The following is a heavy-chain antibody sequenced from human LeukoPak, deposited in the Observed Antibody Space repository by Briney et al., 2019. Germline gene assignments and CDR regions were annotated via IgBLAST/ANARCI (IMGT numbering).Heavy chain of an antibody. V-gene: IGHV3-64*01. Sequence: GGSLRLSCAASGFTFSSYAMHWVRQAPGKGLEYVSVISSNGGSTYYANSVKCRFTIYRDNSKNTLYLQMGSLRAEDMAVYYCARGGLLWFGELSGYWGQGTLVTVSS. CDR2: ISSNGGST. CDR3: ARGGLLWFGELSGY. D-gene: IGHD3-10*01. J-gene: IGHJ4*02. CDR1: GFTFSSYA.